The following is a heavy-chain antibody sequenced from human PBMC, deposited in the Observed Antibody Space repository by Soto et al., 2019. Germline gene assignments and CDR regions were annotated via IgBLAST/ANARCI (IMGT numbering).Heavy chain of an antibody. CDR3: ARSYYPYSVGYYNK. CDR1: GFSFGDYA. Sequence: EVQLVESGGGLVQPGRSLRLSCATSGFSFGDYAMTWVRQAPGKGLEWVGFIRSNTYGGTIQYAASVKGRFAISRDDSESISYLQMNSLKTEDTAVYYCARSYYPYSVGYYNKWGQGTLVTVSS. CDR2: IRSNTYGGTI. J-gene: IGHJ4*02. D-gene: IGHD3-22*01. V-gene: IGHV3-49*04.